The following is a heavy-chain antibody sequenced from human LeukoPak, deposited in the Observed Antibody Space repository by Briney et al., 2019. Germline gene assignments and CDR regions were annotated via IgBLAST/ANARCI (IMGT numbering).Heavy chain of an antibody. CDR2: INHSGST. V-gene: IGHV4-34*01. CDR1: GGSFSGYY. D-gene: IGHD4-23*01. CDR3: ARASTTVVTPLDY. J-gene: IGHJ4*02. Sequence: SETLSLTCAVYGGSFSGYYWSWIRQPPEKGLEWIGEINHSGSTNYNPSLKSRVTIPVDTSKNQFSLKLSSVAAADTAVYYCARASTTVVTPLDYWGQGTLVTVSS.